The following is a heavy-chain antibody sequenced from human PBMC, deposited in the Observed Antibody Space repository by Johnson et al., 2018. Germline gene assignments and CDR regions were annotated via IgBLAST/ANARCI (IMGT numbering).Heavy chain of an antibody. Sequence: QVQLQESGPGLLKPSETLSLTCTVSGDSISCYYWSWIRQAPGKGLEWIGFMYSSGSTNYNPSLESRVSISVDRSKNQFSLKLTSVTAADTAVYYCARGVAPGTLDYYYYMDVWGKGTTVTVSS. CDR3: ARGVAPGTLDYYYYMDV. CDR2: MYSSGST. CDR1: GDSISCYY. D-gene: IGHD6-13*01. V-gene: IGHV4-59*01. J-gene: IGHJ6*03.